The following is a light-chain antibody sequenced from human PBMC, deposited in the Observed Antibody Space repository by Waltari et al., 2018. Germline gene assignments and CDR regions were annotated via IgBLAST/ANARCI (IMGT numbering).Light chain of an antibody. CDR1: SSDAGGYNY. Sequence: QSALTQPASVSGSPGQSITISCTGTSSDAGGYNYVSWCQQHPGKAPKLMIYDVNNRPSGVSNRFSGSKSGNTASLTISGLQAEDEADYYCSSFTSSSTWVFGGGTKLTVL. V-gene: IGLV2-14*03. CDR3: SSFTSSSTWV. CDR2: DVN. J-gene: IGLJ3*02.